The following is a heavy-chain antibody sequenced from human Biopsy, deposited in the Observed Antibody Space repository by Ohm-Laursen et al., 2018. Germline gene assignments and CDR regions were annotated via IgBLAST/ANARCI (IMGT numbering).Heavy chain of an antibody. V-gene: IGHV1-18*01. D-gene: IGHD3-16*02. J-gene: IGHJ4*02. CDR3: ARGEVTFGELIVSLDS. CDR1: GYNFISYS. CDR2: IRPLNGDT. Sequence: ASVKVSCKTSGYNFISYSINWVRQAPGQGLEWMGWIRPLNGDTKYGQKFQDRVTMTTDTSTSTVYMELTSLRSDDTAEYYCARGEVTFGELIVSLDSWGQGTLVTVS.